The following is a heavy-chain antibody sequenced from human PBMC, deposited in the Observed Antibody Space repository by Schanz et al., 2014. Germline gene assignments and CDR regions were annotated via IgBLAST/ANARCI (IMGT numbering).Heavy chain of an antibody. Sequence: QVQMVESGGGVVQPGRSLRLSCAASGFAFSVYGMHCVRQAPGKGPEWVAVIWSDGSTKYYADSVKGRFTISRDNSKNTLYLQMNSLRADDTAVYFCARAHGNNWYGKGLDYWGQGTQVTVSS. CDR1: GFAFSVYG. CDR3: ARAHGNNWYGKGLDY. CDR2: IWSDGSTK. V-gene: IGHV3-33*01. D-gene: IGHD1-1*01. J-gene: IGHJ4*02.